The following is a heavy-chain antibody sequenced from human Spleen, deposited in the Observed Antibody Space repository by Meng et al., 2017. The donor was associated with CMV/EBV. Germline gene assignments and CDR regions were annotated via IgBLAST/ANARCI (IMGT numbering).Heavy chain of an antibody. J-gene: IGHJ4*02. CDR1: GYTFIDYY. CDR2: INPNSGGT. D-gene: IGHD1-26*01. Sequence: ASVKVSCKASGYTFIDYYMHWVRQAPGHGLEWMGWINPNSGGTNYAQKFQGRVTMTRDTSISTAYMELSSLRSDDTAVYYCTKLGRGTYGDYWGQGTLVTVSS. V-gene: IGHV1-2*02. CDR3: TKLGRGTYGDY.